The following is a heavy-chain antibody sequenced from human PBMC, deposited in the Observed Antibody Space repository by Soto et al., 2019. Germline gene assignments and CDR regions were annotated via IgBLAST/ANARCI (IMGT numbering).Heavy chain of an antibody. CDR1: GGSISSYY. CDR2: IYTSGST. D-gene: IGHD6-13*01. J-gene: IGHJ6*02. V-gene: IGHV4-4*07. Sequence: SETLSLTCTVSGGSISSYYWSWIRQPAGKGLEWIGRIYTSGSTNYNPSLKSRVTMSVDTSKNQFSLKLSSVTAADTAVYYCARDRSRSSWYDPNYYYSGMDVWGQGDTVTIS. CDR3: ARDRSRSSWYDPNYYYSGMDV.